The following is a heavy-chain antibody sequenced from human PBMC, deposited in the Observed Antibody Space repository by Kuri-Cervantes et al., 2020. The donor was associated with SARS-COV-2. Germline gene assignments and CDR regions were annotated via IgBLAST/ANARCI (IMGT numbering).Heavy chain of an antibody. CDR3: ARDIVTVDYDFWSGYYGPSYFDY. CDR1: GFTFSSYW. CDR2: INSDGSST. Sequence: GESLKISCAASGFTFSSYWMHWVRQAPGKGLVWVSRINSDGSSTSYADSVQGRFTISRDNAKNTLYLQMNSLRAEDTAVYYCARDIVTVDYDFWSGYYGPSYFDYWGQGTLVTVSS. J-gene: IGHJ4*02. V-gene: IGHV3-74*01. D-gene: IGHD3-3*01.